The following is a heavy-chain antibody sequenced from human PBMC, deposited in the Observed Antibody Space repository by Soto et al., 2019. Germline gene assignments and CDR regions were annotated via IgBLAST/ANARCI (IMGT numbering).Heavy chain of an antibody. J-gene: IGHJ6*02. CDR3: ASESVGETAMATFGNYYYGMDV. CDR1: GFTVSSNY. V-gene: IGHV3-53*01. CDR2: IYSGGST. D-gene: IGHD5-18*01. Sequence: PGGSLRLSCAASGFTVSSNYMSWVRQAPGKGLEWVSVIYSGGSTYYADSVKGRFTISRDNSKNTLYLQMNSLRAEDTAVYYCASESVGETAMATFGNYYYGMDVWGQGTTVTVSS.